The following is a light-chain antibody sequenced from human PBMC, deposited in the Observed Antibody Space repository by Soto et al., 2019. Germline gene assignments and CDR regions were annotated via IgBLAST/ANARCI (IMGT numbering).Light chain of an antibody. CDR2: DAY. Sequence: EIALTQSPGTLSLSPGERATVSCRASQSISSSDLAWYQQKRGQAPSLLIYDAYTRAKGIPDRFSGSGSGTDFTLSISRLEPEDFAVYYCQQYGTSPINFGQGTRLEIK. CDR3: QQYGTSPIN. J-gene: IGKJ5*01. V-gene: IGKV3-20*01. CDR1: QSISSSD.